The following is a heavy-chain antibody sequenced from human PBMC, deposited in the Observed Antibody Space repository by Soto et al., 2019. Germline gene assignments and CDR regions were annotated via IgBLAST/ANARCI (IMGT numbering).Heavy chain of an antibody. CDR1: GYTFTAYY. Sequence: ASVKVSCKASGYTFTAYYIHWVRQAPGQGLEWMAWINPDSGATYSAPKFQGRLTVTSDTSISTASMELSSLRSDDTAVYYCARVKYGNLRPPTSRLDPWGQGTLVTVSS. CDR2: INPDSGAT. V-gene: IGHV1-2*02. J-gene: IGHJ5*02. CDR3: ARVKYGNLRPPTSRLDP. D-gene: IGHD3-10*01.